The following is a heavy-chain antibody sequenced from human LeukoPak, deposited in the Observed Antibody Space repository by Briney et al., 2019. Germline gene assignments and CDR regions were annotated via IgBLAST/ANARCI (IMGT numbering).Heavy chain of an antibody. D-gene: IGHD3-22*01. CDR2: IYYSGST. CDR3: ARGITTLDAFDI. V-gene: IGHV4-31*03. Sequence: SETLSLTCTVSGGSISSGGYYWSWIRQHPGKGLERIGYIYYSGSTYYNPSLKSRVTISVDTSKNQFSLKLSSVTAADTAVYYCARGITTLDAFDIWGQGTMVTVSS. J-gene: IGHJ3*02. CDR1: GGSISSGGYY.